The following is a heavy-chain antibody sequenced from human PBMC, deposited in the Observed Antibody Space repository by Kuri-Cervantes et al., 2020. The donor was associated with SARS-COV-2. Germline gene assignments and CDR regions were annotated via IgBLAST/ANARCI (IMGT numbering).Heavy chain of an antibody. CDR1: GGSISSSLYY. J-gene: IGHJ4*02. CDR3: VRVDCSAGTCYRRSFDY. V-gene: IGHV4-39*01. D-gene: IGHD2-15*01. Sequence: SETLSLTCTVSGGSISSSLYYWGWIRQPPGKGLEWIGSIYYSGSTYYNPSLNSRVTISVDTSKNQFSLKLTSVTAADTAVYYCVRVDCSAGTCYRRSFDYWGRGTRVTGFS. CDR2: IYYSGST.